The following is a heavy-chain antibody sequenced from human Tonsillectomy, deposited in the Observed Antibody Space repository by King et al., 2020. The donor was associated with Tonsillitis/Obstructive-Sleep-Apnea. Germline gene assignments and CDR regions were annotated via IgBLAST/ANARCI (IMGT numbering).Heavy chain of an antibody. D-gene: IGHD3-9*01. Sequence: VQLQQWGAGLLKPSETLSLTCAVYGGSFSGYYWSWIRQTPGKGLEWIGEIDHSGSTNYNPSLKSPVTISLDTYKNQFSLKLSSVTAADTAVYYCARLLLVTSIQGDAFDIWGQGTMVTVSS. CDR3: ARLLLVTSIQGDAFDI. CDR1: GGSFSGYY. J-gene: IGHJ3*02. V-gene: IGHV4-34*01. CDR2: IDHSGST.